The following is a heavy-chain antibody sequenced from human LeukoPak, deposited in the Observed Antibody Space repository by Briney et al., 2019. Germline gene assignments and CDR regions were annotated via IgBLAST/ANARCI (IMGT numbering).Heavy chain of an antibody. D-gene: IGHD2/OR15-2a*01. J-gene: IGHJ2*01. CDR1: GFTFSSYG. CDR2: IWYDGSNK. Sequence: PGRSLRLSCAASGFTFSSYGMHWVRQAPGKGLEWVAVIWYDGSNKYYPDSVQGRFTISRGNSKNTLYLQVNSLRAEDTAVYYCARDRSMSGWYIDLWGRGTLVTVSS. V-gene: IGHV3-33*01. CDR3: ARDRSMSGWYIDL.